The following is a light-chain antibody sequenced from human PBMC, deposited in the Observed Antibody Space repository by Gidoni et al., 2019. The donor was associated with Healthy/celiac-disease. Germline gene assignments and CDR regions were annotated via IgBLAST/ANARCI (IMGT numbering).Light chain of an antibody. CDR3: QQSYSTPLT. J-gene: IGKJ4*01. V-gene: IGKV1-39*01. Sequence: DIQRTQSPSSLSASVGDRVTITCRASQSISSYLNWYQQKPGKAPKLLLYAASSLQSGVPSRFSGSGSGTDFTLTISSLQPEDFATYYCQQSYSTPLTFGGGTKVEIK. CDR1: QSISSY. CDR2: AAS.